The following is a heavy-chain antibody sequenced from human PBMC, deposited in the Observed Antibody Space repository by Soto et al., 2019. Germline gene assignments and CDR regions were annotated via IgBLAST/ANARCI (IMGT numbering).Heavy chain of an antibody. CDR3: ARADRTLVTSYSLDV. V-gene: IGHV4-34*01. CDR2: INHSGTI. CDR1: GGSFSGYY. J-gene: IGHJ6*02. Sequence: SETLSLTCAVYGGSFSGYYWTWIRQPPGKGLEWIGEINHSGTINFNPSLKSRLTISLDTSKKHSSLKLSSVTDADTAAYYCARADRTLVTSYSLDVWGQGTTVTVSS. D-gene: IGHD2-21*02.